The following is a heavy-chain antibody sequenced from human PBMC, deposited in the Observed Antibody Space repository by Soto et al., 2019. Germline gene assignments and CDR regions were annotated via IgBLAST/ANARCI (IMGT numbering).Heavy chain of an antibody. Sequence: GGSLRLSWAASGFTFSSYEMNWVRQAPGKGLEWASYISSSGSTIYYADSVKGRFTISRDNAKNSLYLQMNSLRAEDTAVYYCARDSSSITMVRGVIDYWGQGTLVTVSS. V-gene: IGHV3-48*03. D-gene: IGHD3-10*01. CDR1: GFTFSSYE. CDR2: ISSSGSTI. CDR3: ARDSSSITMVRGVIDY. J-gene: IGHJ4*02.